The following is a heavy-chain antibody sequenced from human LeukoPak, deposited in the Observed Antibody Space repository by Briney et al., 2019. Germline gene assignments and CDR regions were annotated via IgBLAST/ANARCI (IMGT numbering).Heavy chain of an antibody. CDR1: GGTFSSYT. CDR2: IIPILGIA. Sequence: ASVKVSCKASGGTFSSYTISWVRQAPGQGLEWMGRIIPILGIANYAQKFQGRVTITADKSTSTAHMELSSLRSEDTAVYYCARVAAAGAGFDYWGQGTLVTVSS. V-gene: IGHV1-69*02. J-gene: IGHJ4*02. CDR3: ARVAAAGAGFDY. D-gene: IGHD6-13*01.